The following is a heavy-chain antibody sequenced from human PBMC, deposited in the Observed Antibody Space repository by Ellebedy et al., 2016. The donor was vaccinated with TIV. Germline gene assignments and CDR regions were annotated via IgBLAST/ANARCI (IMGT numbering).Heavy chain of an antibody. V-gene: IGHV3-21*01. CDR1: GFTFSSYS. D-gene: IGHD3-22*01. J-gene: IGHJ6*02. CDR2: ISSSSSYI. Sequence: GESLKISCAASGFTFSSYSMNWVRQAPGKGLEWVSSISSSSSYIYYADSVKGRFTISRDNAKNLLYLQMNSLRAEDTAVYYCARDLGYYDSSGYPDKSLYYYGMDVWGQGTTVTVSS. CDR3: ARDLGYYDSSGYPDKSLYYYGMDV.